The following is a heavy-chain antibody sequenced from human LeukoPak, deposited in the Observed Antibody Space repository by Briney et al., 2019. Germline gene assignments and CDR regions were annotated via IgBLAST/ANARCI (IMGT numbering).Heavy chain of an antibody. J-gene: IGHJ4*02. D-gene: IGHD3-3*01. V-gene: IGHV5-51*01. CDR3: ARAGPLRPPQY. Sequence: KGGESLKISCKGSGYRFSGEWIAWVRQKPGKGLDYMGIIYPADSDTRYSPSFQGQVTISADKSISTAYLQWSSLKASDTAMYYCARAGPLRPPQYWGQGTLVTVSS. CDR2: IYPADSDT. CDR1: GYRFSGEW.